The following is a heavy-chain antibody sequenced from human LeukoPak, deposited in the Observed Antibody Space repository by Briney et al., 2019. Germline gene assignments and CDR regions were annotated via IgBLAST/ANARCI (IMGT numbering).Heavy chain of an antibody. V-gene: IGHV3-30*18. CDR2: ISYDGSNK. D-gene: IGHD3-10*01. J-gene: IGHJ4*02. Sequence: GGSLRLSCAAYGLTFCSYGMPWVRGAPGTGLEGVGVISYDGSNKYYADSVKGRFTISRDNSKNTLYLQMNSLRAEDTAVYYCAKDQSGFGELLYYFDYWGQGTLVTVSS. CDR1: GLTFCSYG. CDR3: AKDQSGFGELLYYFDY.